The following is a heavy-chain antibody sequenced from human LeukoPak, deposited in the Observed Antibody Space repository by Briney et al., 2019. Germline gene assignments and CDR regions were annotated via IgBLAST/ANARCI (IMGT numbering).Heavy chain of an antibody. CDR3: ARGPRFLEWLLFFPDAFDI. Sequence: PSETLSLTCAVYGGSFSGYYWSWIRQPPGKGLEWIGEINHSGSTNYNPSLKSRVTISVDTSKNQFSLKLSSVTAADTAVYYCARGPRFLEWLLFFPDAFDIWGQGTMVTASS. V-gene: IGHV4-34*01. J-gene: IGHJ3*02. D-gene: IGHD3-3*01. CDR2: INHSGST. CDR1: GGSFSGYY.